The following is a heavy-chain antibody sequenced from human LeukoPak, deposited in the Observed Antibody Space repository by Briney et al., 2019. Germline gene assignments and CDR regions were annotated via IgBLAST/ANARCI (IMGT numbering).Heavy chain of an antibody. CDR3: ATSGYTYGALDI. CDR2: IHPNSGGT. V-gene: IGHV1-2*04. J-gene: IGHJ3*02. D-gene: IGHD5-18*01. CDR1: GYTFTGFY. Sequence: ASVKVSCKASGYTFTGFYMHWVRQAPGQGPEWMGWIHPNSGGTNYAQKFQDWVTMTRDTSNSTAYMELTRLRSDDTAMYYCATSGYTYGALDIWGQGTMVTVSS.